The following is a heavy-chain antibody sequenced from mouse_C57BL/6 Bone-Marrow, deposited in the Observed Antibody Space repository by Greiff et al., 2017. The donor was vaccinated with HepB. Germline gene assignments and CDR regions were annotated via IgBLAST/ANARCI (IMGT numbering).Heavy chain of an antibody. J-gene: IGHJ2*01. CDR2: IYPETGGT. CDR1: GYTFTDYE. V-gene: IGHV1-15*01. CDR3: LFITTVVLDY. D-gene: IGHD1-1*01. Sequence: QVQLQQSGAELVRPGASVTLSCKASGYTFTDYEMHWVKQTPVHGLEWIGAIYPETGGTAYNQKFKGKAILTADKSSSTAYMELRSLTSEDSAVYYCLFITTVVLDYWGQGTTLTVSS.